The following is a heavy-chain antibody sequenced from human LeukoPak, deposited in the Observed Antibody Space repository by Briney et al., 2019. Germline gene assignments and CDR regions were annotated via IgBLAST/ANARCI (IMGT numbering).Heavy chain of an antibody. D-gene: IGHD1-7*01. V-gene: IGHV4-34*01. CDR2: INHSGST. J-gene: IGHJ4*02. CDR3: ARGHHIWNYYLTRTLDY. Sequence: SETLSLTCAVYGGSFSGYYWSWIRQPPGKGLEWIGEINHSGSTNYNPSLKSRVTISVDTSKNQFSLKLSSVTAADTAVYYCARGHHIWNYYLTRTLDYWGQGTLVTVSS. CDR1: GGSFSGYY.